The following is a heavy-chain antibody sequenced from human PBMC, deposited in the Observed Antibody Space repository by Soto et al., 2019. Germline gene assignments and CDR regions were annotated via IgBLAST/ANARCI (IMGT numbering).Heavy chain of an antibody. CDR3: AKFMDFWSGYTHFDY. J-gene: IGHJ4*02. V-gene: IGHV3-48*01. CDR2: IGTRSSTT. CDR1: GFTFSSYS. D-gene: IGHD3-3*01. Sequence: EVQLVESGGGLVRPGGSLRLSCAASGFTFSSYSMSWVRQAPGKGLEWVSYIGTRSSTTYYADSVKGRFTISRDNSKNTLYLQMNSLSAEDTAVYYCAKFMDFWSGYTHFDYWGQGTLVTVSS.